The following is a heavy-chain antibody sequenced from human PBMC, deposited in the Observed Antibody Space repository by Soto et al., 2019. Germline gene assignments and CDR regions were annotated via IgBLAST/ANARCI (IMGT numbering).Heavy chain of an antibody. D-gene: IGHD3-16*02. CDR1: GFTFSSYS. Sequence: EVQLVESGGGLVKPGGSLRLSCAASGFTFSSYSMNWVRQAPGKGLEWVSSISSSSSYIYYADSVKGRFTISRDNAKNSLYLQMNILRAEDTAVYYCASWKDYVWGSYRKSKDDFDIWGQGTMVTVSS. CDR3: ASWKDYVWGSYRKSKDDFDI. J-gene: IGHJ3*02. V-gene: IGHV3-21*01. CDR2: ISSSSSYI.